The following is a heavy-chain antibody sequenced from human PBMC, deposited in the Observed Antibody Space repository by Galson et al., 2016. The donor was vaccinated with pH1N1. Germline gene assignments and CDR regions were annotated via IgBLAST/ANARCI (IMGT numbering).Heavy chain of an antibody. CDR2: INPNGGAT. D-gene: IGHD4-17*01. Sequence: SVKVSCKASGYRFDNYFLHWVRQAPGQGVEWMGWINPNGGATNYAQKFQGRVTLTRDTSFNTGFMELRGLTSDDTAVYFCAREGGVNGDYVFSYWGQGSLVIVAS. CDR1: GYRFDNYF. J-gene: IGHJ4*02. CDR3: AREGGVNGDYVFSY. V-gene: IGHV1-2*02.